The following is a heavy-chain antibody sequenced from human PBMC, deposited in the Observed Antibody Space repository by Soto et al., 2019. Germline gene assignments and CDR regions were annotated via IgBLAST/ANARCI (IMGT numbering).Heavy chain of an antibody. CDR2: INHSGST. CDR1: GGSFSGYY. CDR3: ARGPVGGNWFDP. Sequence: QVQLQQWGAGLLKPSETLSLTCAVYGGSFSGYYWCWIRQPPGKGLEWIGEINHSGSTNYNPSLKSRVTISVDTSKNQFSLKLSSVTAADTAVYYCARGPVGGNWFDPWGQGTLVTVSS. V-gene: IGHV4-34*01. J-gene: IGHJ5*02. D-gene: IGHD1-26*01.